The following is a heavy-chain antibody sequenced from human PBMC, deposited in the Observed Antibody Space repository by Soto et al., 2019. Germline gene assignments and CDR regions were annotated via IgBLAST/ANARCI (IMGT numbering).Heavy chain of an antibody. V-gene: IGHV4-4*02. CDR3: ARYCGGGSCYLGAFDI. Sequence: QMPLQESGPGLVKPSGTLSLTCTVSGVSINSANWWTWVRQSPGKGLEWIGEIYHSGSTNFNPSLKSRVTISVDNSKNQFYLELTSVTAADTAVYYCARYCGGGSCYLGAFDIWGQGTMVTVSS. D-gene: IGHD2-15*01. CDR2: IYHSGST. CDR1: GVSINSANW. J-gene: IGHJ3*02.